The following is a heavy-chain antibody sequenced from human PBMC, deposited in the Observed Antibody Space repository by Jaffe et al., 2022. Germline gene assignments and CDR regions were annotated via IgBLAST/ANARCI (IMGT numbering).Heavy chain of an antibody. J-gene: IGHJ4*02. CDR3: AKDRYSGYDPVDY. D-gene: IGHD5-12*01. V-gene: IGHV3-30*18. CDR1: GFTFSSYG. CDR2: ISYDGSNK. Sequence: QVQLVESGGGVVQPGRSLRLSCAASGFTFSSYGMHWVRQAPGKGLEWVAVISYDGSNKYYADSVKGRFTISRDNSKNTLYLQMNSLRAEDTAVYYCAKDRYSGYDPVDYWGQGTLVTVSS.